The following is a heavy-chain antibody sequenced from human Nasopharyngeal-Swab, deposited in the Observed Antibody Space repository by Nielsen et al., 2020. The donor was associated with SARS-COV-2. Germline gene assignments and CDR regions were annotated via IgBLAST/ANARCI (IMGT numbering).Heavy chain of an antibody. V-gene: IGHV3-48*02. Sequence: VRPAPGKGLEWVSYISSSSSTKYYADSVKGRFTISRDNAKNSLYLQMNSLRDEDTAVYYCARDAIVVVPAAIQYWGQGTLVTVSS. D-gene: IGHD2-2*02. J-gene: IGHJ4*02. CDR3: ARDAIVVVPAAIQY. CDR2: ISSSSSTK.